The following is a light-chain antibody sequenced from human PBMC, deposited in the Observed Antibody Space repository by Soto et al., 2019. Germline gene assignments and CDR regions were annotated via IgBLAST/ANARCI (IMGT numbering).Light chain of an antibody. Sequence: QSVLTQPPSVSGAPGQRVTISCTGSSSNSGAGYDVHWYQQLPGTAPKLLISDNNIRPSGVPDRFSSSKSGTSASLAITGLQAEDEADYYCQSYDSSLSTWIFGGGTQLTVL. CDR1: SSNSGAGYD. V-gene: IGLV1-40*01. CDR2: DNN. J-gene: IGLJ2*01. CDR3: QSYDSSLSTWI.